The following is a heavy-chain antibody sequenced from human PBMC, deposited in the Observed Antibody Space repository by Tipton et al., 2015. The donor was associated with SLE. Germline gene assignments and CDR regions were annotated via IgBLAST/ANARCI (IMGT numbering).Heavy chain of an antibody. CDR2: IYYSGST. J-gene: IGHJ4*02. Sequence: LTCTVSGGSISNSSYYWGWIRQPPGKGLEWIGSIYYSGSTYYNPSLKSRVTISVDTSKNQFSLKLSSVTAADTAVYYCARVGVVTPFDYWGQGTLVTVSS. CDR1: GGSISNSSYY. V-gene: IGHV4-39*07. CDR3: ARVGVVTPFDY. D-gene: IGHD4-23*01.